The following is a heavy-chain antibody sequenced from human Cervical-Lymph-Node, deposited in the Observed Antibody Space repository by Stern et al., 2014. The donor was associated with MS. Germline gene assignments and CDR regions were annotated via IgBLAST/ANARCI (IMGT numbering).Heavy chain of an antibody. CDR2: ISYDGSNK. J-gene: IGHJ4*02. CDR3: AKNGLRGYSYGWGDY. D-gene: IGHD5-18*01. Sequence: VQLVESGGGVVQPGRSLRLSCAASGFTFSSYGMHWVRQAPGKGLEWVAVISYDGSNKYYADSVKGRFTISRDNSKNTLYLQMNSLRAEDTAVYYCAKNGLRGYSYGWGDYWGQGTLVTVSS. V-gene: IGHV3-30*18. CDR1: GFTFSSYG.